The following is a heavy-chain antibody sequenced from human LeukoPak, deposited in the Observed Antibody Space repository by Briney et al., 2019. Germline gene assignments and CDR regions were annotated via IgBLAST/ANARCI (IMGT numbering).Heavy chain of an antibody. Sequence: PGRSLRLSCAASGFTFSSYAMHWVRQAPGKGLEWVALISNDGSNKYYADSVKGRFTISRDNSKSTVYLQMNSLRPEDTAVYYCARPSPPGDGYNPCDYWGPGALVIVSS. CDR3: ARPSPPGDGYNPCDY. D-gene: IGHD5-24*01. V-gene: IGHV3-30-3*01. J-gene: IGHJ4*02. CDR1: GFTFSSYA. CDR2: ISNDGSNK.